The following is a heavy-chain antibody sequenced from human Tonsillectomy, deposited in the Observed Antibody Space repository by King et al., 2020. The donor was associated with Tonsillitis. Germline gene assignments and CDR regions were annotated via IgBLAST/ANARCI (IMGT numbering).Heavy chain of an antibody. CDR1: GFTFSSYA. D-gene: IGHD2/OR15-2a*01. CDR3: ATYWDTTLVDDY. V-gene: IGHV3-23*04. CDR2: ISASGVTT. J-gene: IGHJ4*02. Sequence: VQLVESGGGLEQPGGSLRLSCAASGFTFSSYAMMWVRQAPGKGLEWVSVISASGVTTFYADSVKGRFTISRDNSKNTLYLQMNSLGVEDTATYYCATYWDTTLVDDYWGQGTLVTVYS.